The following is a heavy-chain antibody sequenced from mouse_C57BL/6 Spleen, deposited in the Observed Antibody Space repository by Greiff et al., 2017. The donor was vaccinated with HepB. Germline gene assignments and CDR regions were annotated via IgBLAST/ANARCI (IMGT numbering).Heavy chain of an antibody. J-gene: IGHJ2*01. D-gene: IGHD1-2*01. CDR3: ARSSHYFSYFDY. CDR1: GFTFTDYY. Sequence: DVQLQESGGGLVQPGGSLSLSCAASGFTFTDYYMSWVRQPPGKALEWLGFIRNKANGYTTEYSASVKGRFTISRDNSQSILYLQMNALRAEDSATYYCARSSHYFSYFDYWGQGTTLTVSS. V-gene: IGHV7-3*01. CDR2: IRNKANGYTT.